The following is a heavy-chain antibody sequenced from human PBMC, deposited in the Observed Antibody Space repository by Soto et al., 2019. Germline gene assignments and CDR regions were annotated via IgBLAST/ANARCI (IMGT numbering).Heavy chain of an antibody. CDR3: ASGYFDHFFDF. CDR2: ISAKNGNT. D-gene: IGHD3-22*01. CDR1: GYNLSTYT. V-gene: IGHV1-18*04. Sequence: QVHLVQSGGEVKKPVASVIVSCKTSGYNLSTYTINWVRQAPGHGLEWIGWISAKNGNTDYPRKFQGRVTVTMATSPTTSAMEVRNLRSYDTAVYYCASGYFDHFFDFWGHGTLVNVSA. J-gene: IGHJ4*01.